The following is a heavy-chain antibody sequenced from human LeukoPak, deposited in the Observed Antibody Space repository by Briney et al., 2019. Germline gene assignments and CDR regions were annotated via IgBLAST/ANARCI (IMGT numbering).Heavy chain of an antibody. V-gene: IGHV4-39*07. CDR3: AGERGEEYSSGWYKTNFFYN. D-gene: IGHD6-19*01. J-gene: IGHJ4*02. CDR1: GDSFTSVTDY. CDR2: GDYRGGT. Sequence: SETLSLTCTVSGDSFTSVTDYWAWIRQPPGKGLGWIASGDYRGGTYYNPSLESRVAISADMSKKQISLKLASVTGADTAVYYCAGERGEEYSSGWYKTNFFYNWGQGIRVTVSS.